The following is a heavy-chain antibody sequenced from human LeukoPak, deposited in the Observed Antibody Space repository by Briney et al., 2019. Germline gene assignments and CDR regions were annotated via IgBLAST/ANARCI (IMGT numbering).Heavy chain of an antibody. D-gene: IGHD6-19*01. CDR2: ISYDGSNK. CDR3: ARDRREWLAYYFDY. J-gene: IGHJ4*02. V-gene: IGHV3-30-3*01. CDR1: GFTFSSYA. Sequence: GGSLRLSCAASGFTFSSYAMHWVRQAPGKGLEWVAVISYDGSNKYYADSVKGRFTISRDNSKNTLYLQMNSLRAEDTAVYYCARDRREWLAYYFDYWGQGTLVTVSS.